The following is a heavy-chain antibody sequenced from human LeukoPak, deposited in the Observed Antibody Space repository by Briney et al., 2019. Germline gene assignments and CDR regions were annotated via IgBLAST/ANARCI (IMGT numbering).Heavy chain of an antibody. CDR1: GYTFSNFA. Sequence: GGSLRLSCEVSGYTFSNFAVNWVRQAPGKGLEWVSSISSSSSYIYYADSVKGRFTISRDNAKNSLYLQMNSLRAEDTAVYYCARVQFGEFTGAFDYWGQGTLVTVSS. CDR2: ISSSSSYI. V-gene: IGHV3-21*01. D-gene: IGHD3-10*01. CDR3: ARVQFGEFTGAFDY. J-gene: IGHJ4*02.